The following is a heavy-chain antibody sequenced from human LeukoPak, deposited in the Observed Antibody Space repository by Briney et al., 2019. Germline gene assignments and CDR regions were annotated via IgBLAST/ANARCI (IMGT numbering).Heavy chain of an antibody. V-gene: IGHV1-58*01. CDR2: IVVSSGNT. D-gene: IGHD2-15*01. CDR3: AAVGGGSCYGGDNY. CDR1: GFTFTSSA. Sequence: TSVKVSCKASGFTFTSSAVQWVRQARGQRLEWIGWIVVSSGNTNYAQKFQERVTITRDMSTSTAYMELSSLRSEDTAVYYCAAVGGGSCYGGDNYWGQGTLVTVSS. J-gene: IGHJ4*02.